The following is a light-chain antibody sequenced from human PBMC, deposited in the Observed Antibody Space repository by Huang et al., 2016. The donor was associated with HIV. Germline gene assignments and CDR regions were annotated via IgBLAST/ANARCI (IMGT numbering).Light chain of an antibody. CDR3: QQYDSAPTT. CDR1: QHISNNY. V-gene: IGKV3-20*01. CDR2: GAS. Sequence: EVVLTQSPGTLSLSSGKRDSLSCRARQHISNNYLAWYQQRPGQAPRLIIYGASRRASGVKDRFSGNGSGTEFTLTIRGLEPEDCAVFYCQQYDSAPTTFGQGTKLEIK. J-gene: IGKJ2*01.